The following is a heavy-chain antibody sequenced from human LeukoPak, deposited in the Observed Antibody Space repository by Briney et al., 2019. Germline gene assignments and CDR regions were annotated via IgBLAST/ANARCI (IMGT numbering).Heavy chain of an antibody. CDR3: ARDLRSSSSPY. V-gene: IGHV3-21*01. CDR1: GFTFSSYS. J-gene: IGHJ4*02. D-gene: IGHD6-6*01. Sequence: GGSLRLSCAASGFTFSSYSMNWVRQAPGKGLEWVSSISSSSYIYYADSVKGRFTISRDSAKNSLYLQMNSLRAEDTAVYYYARDLRSSSSPYWGQGTLVTVSS. CDR2: ISSSSYI.